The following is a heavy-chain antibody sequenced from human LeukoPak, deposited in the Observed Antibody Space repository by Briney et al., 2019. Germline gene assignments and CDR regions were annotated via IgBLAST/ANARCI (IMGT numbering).Heavy chain of an antibody. CDR1: GYTFTSYD. Sequence: ASVKVSCKASGYTFTSYDINWVRQATGQGLEWMGWMNHNSGNTGYAHKFQGRITMTRNTSISTAYMELSSLRSEDTAVYYCARDRERSDYPDYWGQGTLVTVSS. D-gene: IGHD4-17*01. CDR3: ARDRERSDYPDY. V-gene: IGHV1-8*01. J-gene: IGHJ4*02. CDR2: MNHNSGNT.